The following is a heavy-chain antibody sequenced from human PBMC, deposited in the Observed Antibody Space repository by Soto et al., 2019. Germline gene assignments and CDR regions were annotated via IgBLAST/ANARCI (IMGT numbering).Heavy chain of an antibody. CDR3: SHTMYNWGSGYFDY. D-gene: IGHD1-20*01. V-gene: IGHV2-5*02. CDR2: IYWDDDK. CDR1: GFSLSTSGVG. J-gene: IGHJ4*02. Sequence: QITLKESGPTLVKPTQTLTMTCTFSGFSLSTSGVGVAWIRQPPGKALEWLALIYWDDDKRYSPSLKSRLTITKDTPENQVVFTMTNMDPVDTATYYFSHTMYNWGSGYFDYWGKGTLVTVSS.